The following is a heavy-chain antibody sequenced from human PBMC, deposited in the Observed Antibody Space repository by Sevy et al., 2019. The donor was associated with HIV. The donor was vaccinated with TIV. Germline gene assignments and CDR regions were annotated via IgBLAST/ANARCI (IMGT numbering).Heavy chain of an antibody. CDR2: IYWNDDK. V-gene: IGHV2-5*01. CDR1: GFSLSTSGVG. J-gene: IGHJ5*02. D-gene: IGHD4-4*01. CDR3: AHRPGGGYSNHYNWFDP. Sequence: SGPTLVKPTQTLTLTCTFSGFSLSTSGVGVGWIRQPPGKALEWLALIYWNDDKRYSPSLKSRLTITKDTSKNQVVLKMTNMDPVDTATYYCAHRPGGGYSNHYNWFDPWGQGTLVTVSS.